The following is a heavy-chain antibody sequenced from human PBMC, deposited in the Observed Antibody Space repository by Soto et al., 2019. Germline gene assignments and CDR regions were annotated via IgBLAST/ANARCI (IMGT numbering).Heavy chain of an antibody. V-gene: IGHV3-66*01. CDR1: GFIVSSNY. CDR3: ASLTQVHAGHHYYHMDC. Sequence: GGSLRLSCAASGFIVSSNYMSWLRQAPGKGLEWVSVIYSGGSTSFADSVKGRFTVSRDDSKNTLNLQMNSLRAEDTAVYYCASLTQVHAGHHYYHMDCWGKGTTVTVSS. CDR2: IYSGGST. J-gene: IGHJ6*03. D-gene: IGHD3-10*01.